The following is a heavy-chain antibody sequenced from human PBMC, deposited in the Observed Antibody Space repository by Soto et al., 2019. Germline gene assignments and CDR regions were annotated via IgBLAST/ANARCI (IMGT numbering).Heavy chain of an antibody. CDR3: ARDRRGYVAYWYFDL. CDR2: IIPIFGTA. V-gene: IGHV1-69*13. CDR1: GGTFSSYA. J-gene: IGHJ2*01. Sequence: GASVKVSCKASGGTFSSYAISWVRQAPGQGLEWMGGIIPIFGTANYAQKFQGRVTITADESTSTAYMELSSLRSEDTAVYYCARDRRGYVAYWYFDLWGRGTLVTVSS. D-gene: IGHD5-12*01.